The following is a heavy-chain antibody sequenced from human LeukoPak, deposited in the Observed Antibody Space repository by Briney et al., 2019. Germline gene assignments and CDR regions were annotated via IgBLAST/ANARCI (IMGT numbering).Heavy chain of an antibody. CDR3: VKRGGGDHGLDV. Sequence: GGSLRLSCAASGFIFSNYAIHWVRQTPGKGLECVAVISFDGSKKYYADFVKGRFTISRDDSKNTAYLQMNGLRIEDTAVFYCVKRGGGDHGLDVWGQGTTVTVSS. V-gene: IGHV3-30*18. J-gene: IGHJ6*02. CDR2: ISFDGSKK. D-gene: IGHD2-21*02. CDR1: GFIFSNYA.